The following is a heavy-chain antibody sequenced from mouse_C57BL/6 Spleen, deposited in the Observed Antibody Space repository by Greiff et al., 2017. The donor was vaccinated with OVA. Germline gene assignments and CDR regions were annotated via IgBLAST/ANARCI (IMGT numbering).Heavy chain of an antibody. D-gene: IGHD1-1*02. CDR2: IYPGDGDI. V-gene: IGHV1-80*01. CDR3: ARTGGNPYPYAMDY. J-gene: IGHJ4*01. Sequence: VQLQQSGAELVKPGASVKISCKASGYAFSSYWMNWVKQRPGKGLEWIGQIYPGDGDINYNGKFKGKATLTADNSSSKAYMQRSILTAEDSAVYFCARTGGNPYPYAMDYWGQGTSVTVSS. CDR1: GYAFSSYW.